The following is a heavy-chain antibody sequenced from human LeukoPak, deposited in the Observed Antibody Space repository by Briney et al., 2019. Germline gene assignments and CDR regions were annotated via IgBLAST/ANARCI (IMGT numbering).Heavy chain of an antibody. J-gene: IGHJ4*02. CDR1: GYTFTSHD. V-gene: IGHV1-8*01. CDR2: MNPNSGNT. CDR3: ASFLYSSGWYADY. D-gene: IGHD6-19*01. Sequence: ASVKVSCKASGYTFTSHDINWVRQATGQGLEWMGWMNPNSGNTGYAQKFQGRVTMTRNTSISTAYMELSSLRSEDTAVYYCASFLYSSGWYADYWGQGTLVTVSS.